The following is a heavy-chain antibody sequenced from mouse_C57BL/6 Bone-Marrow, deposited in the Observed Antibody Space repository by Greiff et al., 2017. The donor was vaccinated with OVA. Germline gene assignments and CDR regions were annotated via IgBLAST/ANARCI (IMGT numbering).Heavy chain of an antibody. CDR1: GYTFTSYW. Sequence: QVQLQQPGAELVRPGSSVKLSCKASGYTFTSYWMHWVRQRPIQGLEWIGNIDPSDSETHYNQKFKDKATLTVDKSSSTAYMQLSSLTSEDTAVYCCARQDSNWYFDVWGTGTTVTVSS. CDR2: IDPSDSET. J-gene: IGHJ1*03. V-gene: IGHV1-52*01. CDR3: ARQDSNWYFDV.